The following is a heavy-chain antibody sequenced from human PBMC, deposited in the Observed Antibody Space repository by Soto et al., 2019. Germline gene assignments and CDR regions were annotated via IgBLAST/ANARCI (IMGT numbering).Heavy chain of an antibody. D-gene: IGHD6-19*01. J-gene: IGHJ6*03. CDR3: ASQGIAVAVRPYYYYYMDV. Sequence: QLQLQESSPGLVKPSETLSLTCNVSGGSIRSSPYYWGWIRQPPGKGLEWIGSIFYSGNTYYNPSLKSRVTMSVDTSKNQFSLKLKSVTAADTAVYYCASQGIAVAVRPYYYYYMDVWGKGTTVTVSS. CDR2: IFYSGNT. V-gene: IGHV4-39*01. CDR1: GGSIRSSPYY.